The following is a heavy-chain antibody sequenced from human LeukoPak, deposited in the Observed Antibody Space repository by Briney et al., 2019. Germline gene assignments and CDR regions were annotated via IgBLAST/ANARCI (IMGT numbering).Heavy chain of an antibody. Sequence: SETLSLTCTVSGGSISSGSYYWSWIRQPAGKGLEWIGRIYTSGSNNYNPSLKSRVTISVDTSKNQFSLKLSSVTAADTAVYYCASLYDYVWGSYRYLVDYWGQGTLVTVSS. CDR1: GGSISSGSYY. J-gene: IGHJ4*02. CDR2: IYTSGSN. V-gene: IGHV4-61*02. CDR3: ASLYDYVWGSYRYLVDY. D-gene: IGHD3-16*02.